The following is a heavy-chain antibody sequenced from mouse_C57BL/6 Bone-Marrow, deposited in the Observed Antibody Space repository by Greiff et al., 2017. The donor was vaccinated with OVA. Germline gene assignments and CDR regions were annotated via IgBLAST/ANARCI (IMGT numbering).Heavy chain of an antibody. CDR3: ARGDGYDNFDY. J-gene: IGHJ2*01. CDR1: GFTFSDYY. D-gene: IGHD2-2*01. Sequence: DVQLQESEGGLVQPGSSMKLSCTASGFTFSDYYMAWVRQVPEKGLEWVANINYDGSSTYYLDSLKSRFIISRDNAKNILYLQMSSLKSEDTATYYCARGDGYDNFDYWGQGTTLTVSS. V-gene: IGHV5-16*01. CDR2: INYDGSST.